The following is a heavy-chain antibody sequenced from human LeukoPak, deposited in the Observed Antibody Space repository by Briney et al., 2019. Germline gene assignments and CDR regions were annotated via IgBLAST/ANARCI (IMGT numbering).Heavy chain of an antibody. D-gene: IGHD3-9*01. CDR3: ERKTAYDILTGYAPYYFDY. CDR2: ISSSSSYI. V-gene: IGHV3-21*01. CDR1: EFTFSSNS. Sequence: GGSLRLYCAASEFTFSSNSMNWVRQAPGKGLESLSSISSSSSYIYYADSVKGRFTISRDNAKNSLYLQMNSLRADDTAVFYFERKTAYDILTGYAPYYFDYWGQGTLVTVSS. J-gene: IGHJ4*02.